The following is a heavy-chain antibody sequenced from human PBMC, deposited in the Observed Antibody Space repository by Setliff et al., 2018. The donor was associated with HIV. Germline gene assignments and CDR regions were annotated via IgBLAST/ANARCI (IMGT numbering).Heavy chain of an antibody. CDR3: ATAKEVWLAEGGLDY. CDR1: GYTLTELS. CDR2: FDPEDGDT. J-gene: IGHJ4*02. V-gene: IGHV1-24*01. Sequence: GASVKVSCKVSGYTLTELSMHWVRQAPGKGLEWMGRFDPEDGDTLYAHKFQGRVTMTEDTSTDTAYLELSGLKSDDTAVYYCATAKEVWLAEGGLDYWGQGTLVTVSS. D-gene: IGHD6-19*01.